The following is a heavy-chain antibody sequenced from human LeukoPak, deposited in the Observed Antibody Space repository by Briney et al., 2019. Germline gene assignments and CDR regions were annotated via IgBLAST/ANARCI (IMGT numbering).Heavy chain of an antibody. CDR2: IXXXGST. CDR1: GXXFXXXX. D-gene: IGHD6-13*01. CDR3: ARGRFRGSSWYRHDYFDY. Sequence: PSETLSLTCAVXGXXFXXXXXXWXXXPXGXXLXWXXXIXXXGSTNXNPSLKSRVTISVDTSKNQFSLKLSSVTAADTAVYYCARGRFRGSSWYRHDYFDYWGQGTLVTVSS. V-gene: IGHV4-34*01. J-gene: IGHJ4*02.